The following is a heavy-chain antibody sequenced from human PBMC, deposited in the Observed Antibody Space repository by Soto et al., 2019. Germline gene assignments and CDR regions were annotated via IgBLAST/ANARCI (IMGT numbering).Heavy chain of an antibody. CDR3: VRDVGGSGWFAH. CDR2: IYSSGTT. Sequence: SETLSLTCTVSGISIDNYYCSWIRQSAGKGLEWIGRIYSSGTTNYNPSLKSRVTMSVDMSKSQFSLNVRSVTAADTAVYYCVRDVGGSGWFAHWGQGTLVTVSS. V-gene: IGHV4-4*07. J-gene: IGHJ5*02. CDR1: GISIDNYY.